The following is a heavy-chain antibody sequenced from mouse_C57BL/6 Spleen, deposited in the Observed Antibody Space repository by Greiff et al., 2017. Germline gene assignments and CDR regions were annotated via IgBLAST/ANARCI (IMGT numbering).Heavy chain of an antibody. CDR1: GFTFSSYG. V-gene: IGHV5-6*02. D-gene: IGHD2-4*01. CDR2: ISSGGSYT. J-gene: IGHJ2*01. CDR3: ARRYDYDVGYYFDY. Sequence: EVKLVESGGDLVKPGGSLKLSCAASGFTFSSYGMSWVRQTPDKRLEWVATISSGGSYTYYPDSVKGRFTISRDNAKNTLYLQMSSLKSEDTAMYYCARRYDYDVGYYFDYWGQGTTLTVSS.